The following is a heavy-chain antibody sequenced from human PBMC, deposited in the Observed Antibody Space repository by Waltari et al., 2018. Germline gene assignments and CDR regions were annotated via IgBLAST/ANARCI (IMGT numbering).Heavy chain of an antibody. J-gene: IGHJ4*02. D-gene: IGHD4-17*01. CDR3: ARQYGDSLTH. Sequence: EVQLVEAGGGLVQPGGSVRPSCPATGCTFSSDIMNWVRQAPGKGLEWLSYISRSGSAIYYADSVKGRFTISRDNAKNSLSLHMNTLRAEDTAIYYCARQYGDSLTHWGQGTLVTVSS. V-gene: IGHV3-48*01. CDR1: GCTFSSDI. CDR2: ISRSGSAI.